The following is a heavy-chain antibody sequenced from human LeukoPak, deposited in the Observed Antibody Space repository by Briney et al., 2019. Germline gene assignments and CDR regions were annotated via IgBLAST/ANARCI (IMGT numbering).Heavy chain of an antibody. J-gene: IGHJ4*02. Sequence: ASVKVSCKASGYTFTSYYMHWVRQAPGQGLEWMGIIFSSGGNADYAQKFQGGVTMTRDTSTNTAFLDLSSLRSEDTAVYYCAREDRGAYDSSGYKFDYWGQGTLVTVSS. CDR3: AREDRGAYDSSGYKFDY. CDR2: IFSSGGNA. CDR1: GYTFTSYY. D-gene: IGHD3-22*01. V-gene: IGHV1-46*01.